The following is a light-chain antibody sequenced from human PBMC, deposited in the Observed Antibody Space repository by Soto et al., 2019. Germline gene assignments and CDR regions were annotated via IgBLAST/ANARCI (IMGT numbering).Light chain of an antibody. Sequence: VMTQSPATLSVSQGERATLSCRASQSVSSSLAWYQQKPGQAPRLLIYGASTRATGIPARFSGSGSGTEFTLTISSLQSEDFAVYYGQQYNNWPPLTFGRGTKVDIK. CDR1: QSVSSS. CDR2: GAS. J-gene: IGKJ4*01. V-gene: IGKV3-15*01. CDR3: QQYNNWPPLT.